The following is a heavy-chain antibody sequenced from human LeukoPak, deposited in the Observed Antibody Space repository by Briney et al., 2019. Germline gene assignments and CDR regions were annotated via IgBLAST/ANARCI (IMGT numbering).Heavy chain of an antibody. CDR2: IYYSGST. J-gene: IGHJ6*03. CDR3: ARDGFITIFGVVHYYMDV. Sequence: SETLSLTCTVSGGSISSFYWTGIRHPPGKGLEWIGYIYYSGSTNYNPSLKSRVTISVDTSKNQFSLKLSSVTAADTAVYYCARDGFITIFGVVHYYMDVWGKGTTVTVSS. V-gene: IGHV4-59*01. CDR1: GGSISSFY. D-gene: IGHD3-3*01.